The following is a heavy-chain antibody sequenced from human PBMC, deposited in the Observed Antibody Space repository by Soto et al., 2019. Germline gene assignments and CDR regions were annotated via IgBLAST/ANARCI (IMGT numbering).Heavy chain of an antibody. V-gene: IGHV3-21*01. J-gene: IGHJ4*02. CDR3: ARVDAYYYGSGSPDY. CDR2: ISSSSSYI. CDR1: GFTFSSYS. D-gene: IGHD3-10*01. Sequence: GGSLRLSCAASGFTFSSYSMNWVRQAPGKGLEWVSSISSSSSYIYYADSVKGRFTISRDNAKNSLYLQMNSLRAEDTAVYYCARVDAYYYGSGSPDYWGQGTLVTVSS.